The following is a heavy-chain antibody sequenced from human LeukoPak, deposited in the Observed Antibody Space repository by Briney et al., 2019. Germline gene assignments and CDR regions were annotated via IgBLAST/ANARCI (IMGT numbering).Heavy chain of an antibody. V-gene: IGHV3-23*01. D-gene: IGHD2-2*01. Sequence: GGALRLSCGASGFTFRCSPGGWGPQAPGKGLEWVSAFSGCGGSTYYADSVKGRLTISRDNSKNTLYLQMNSLRAEDTAVYYCAKDHCSLSTSCYATAFDIWGQGTMVTVSS. CDR2: FSGCGGST. J-gene: IGHJ3*02. CDR3: AKDHCSLSTSCYATAFDI. CDR1: GFTFRCSP.